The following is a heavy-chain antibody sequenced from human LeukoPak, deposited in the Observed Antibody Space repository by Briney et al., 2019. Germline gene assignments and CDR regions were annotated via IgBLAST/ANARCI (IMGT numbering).Heavy chain of an antibody. V-gene: IGHV3-30-3*01. CDR3: ARDEARGYDFRPQDH. J-gene: IGHJ4*02. CDR1: GFTFSSYA. Sequence: PGGSLRLSCAASGFTFSSYAMHWVRQAPGKGLEWVAVISYDGSNKYYADSVKGRFTISRDNSKNTLYLQMNSLRAEDTAVYYCARDEARGYDFRPQDHWGQGTLVSVSS. CDR2: ISYDGSNK. D-gene: IGHD3-3*01.